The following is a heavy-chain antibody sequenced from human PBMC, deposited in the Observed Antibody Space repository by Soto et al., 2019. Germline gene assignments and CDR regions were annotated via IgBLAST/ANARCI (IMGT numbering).Heavy chain of an antibody. Sequence: QVQLAQSGAEVKKPGSSVKVSCKASGGTFSSYAISWVRQAPGQGLEWMGGIIPIFGTANYAQKFQGRVTITADESTSTAYMERSSLRSEDTAVYYCARESMNPVTTLVDYWGRGTLVTVSS. D-gene: IGHD4-4*01. V-gene: IGHV1-69*01. CDR3: ARESMNPVTTLVDY. J-gene: IGHJ4*02. CDR2: IIPIFGTA. CDR1: GGTFSSYA.